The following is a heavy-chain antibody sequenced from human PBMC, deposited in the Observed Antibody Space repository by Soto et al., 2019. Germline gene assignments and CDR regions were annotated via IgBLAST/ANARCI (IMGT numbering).Heavy chain of an antibody. CDR2: IKQDGSEK. CDR3: SRGRSDDYFYD. Sequence: PGGSLRLSCAASGFTFSGYYMSWVRQAPGRGLEWVGNIKQDGSEKYYVGSLKGRFTISRDNAKNSLYLQMNSLRAEDTAVDYCSRGRSDDYFYDWGQGTLVTVSS. V-gene: IGHV3-7*01. J-gene: IGHJ4*02. CDR1: GFTFSGYY. D-gene: IGHD2-15*01.